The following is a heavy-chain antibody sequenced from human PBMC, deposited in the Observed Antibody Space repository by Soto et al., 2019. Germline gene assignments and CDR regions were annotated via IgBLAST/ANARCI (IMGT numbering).Heavy chain of an antibody. Sequence: VLLEQSGAEVKKPGSSVKVSCKTSGGTFSNFAISWVRLAPGQGLEWMGVIIPKFSAPTYAQKFQGRVMITADESTSTAFMELCILRSEDTAVYFCGRDRLMRGNSYYYGMDVWGQGTTVIVSS. J-gene: IGHJ6*02. D-gene: IGHD2-21*02. CDR1: GGTFSNFA. CDR2: IIPKFSAP. CDR3: GRDRLMRGNSYYYGMDV. V-gene: IGHV1-69*12.